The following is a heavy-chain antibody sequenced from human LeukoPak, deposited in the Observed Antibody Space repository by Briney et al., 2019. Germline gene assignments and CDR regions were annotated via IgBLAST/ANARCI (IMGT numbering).Heavy chain of an antibody. CDR2: IKSDGSST. CDR3: AKDLWWFGEFPNAFEN. D-gene: IGHD3-10*01. J-gene: IGHJ3*02. Sequence: GGSLRLSCAASGFTFSSYWMHWVRQGPGKGLVWVSRIKSDGSSTSYADSVKGRFTISRDNAKNTLYLQMNSLRAEDTAIYYCAKDLWWFGEFPNAFENWGQGTMVTGSS. CDR1: GFTFSSYW. V-gene: IGHV3-74*01.